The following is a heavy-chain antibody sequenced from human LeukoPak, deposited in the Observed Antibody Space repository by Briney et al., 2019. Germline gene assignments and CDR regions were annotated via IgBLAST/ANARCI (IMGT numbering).Heavy chain of an antibody. CDR2: ISNSADST. Sequence: PGGSLRLSCAASGFIFSNYAMSWVRQAPGKGLEWVSGISNSADSTYYAVSVKGRFTISRDNSKSTLYLQMNSLRAEDTAVYYCAKDRDFWSGYYDFDFWGRGTLVTVSS. CDR3: AKDRDFWSGYYDFDF. CDR1: GFIFSNYA. V-gene: IGHV3-23*01. D-gene: IGHD3-3*01. J-gene: IGHJ4*02.